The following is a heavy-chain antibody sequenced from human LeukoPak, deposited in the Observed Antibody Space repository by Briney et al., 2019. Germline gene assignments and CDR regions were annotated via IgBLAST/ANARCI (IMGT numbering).Heavy chain of an antibody. CDR3: TRVLVATIGGNYYYYGMDV. CDR2: IRSETYGGTT. CDR1: GFTFGDFA. Sequence: GGSLRLSCAASGFTFGDFAMTWVRQAPGKGLQWVGFIRSETYGGTTEYAASVKGRFTISRDDSKSIAYLQMNSLKTEDTAVYYCTRVLVATIGGNYYYYGMDVWGQGTTVTVSS. V-gene: IGHV3-49*04. J-gene: IGHJ6*02. D-gene: IGHD5-12*01.